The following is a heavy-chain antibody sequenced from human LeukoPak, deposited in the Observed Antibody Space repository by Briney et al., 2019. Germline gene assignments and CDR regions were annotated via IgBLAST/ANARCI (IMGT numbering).Heavy chain of an antibody. CDR3: SRGFYGSGSQFDY. CDR2: IFHTGHT. CDR1: GGSISSGDYP. D-gene: IGHD3-10*01. Sequence: SETLSLTCAVSGGSISSGDYPWSWIRQPPGKGLEWIGYIFHTGHTSYNPSLKSRVTISLDMSKNQLSLKLSSVTAADTAVYFCSRGFYGSGSQFDYWGQGTLVTVSS. V-gene: IGHV4-30-2*01. J-gene: IGHJ4*02.